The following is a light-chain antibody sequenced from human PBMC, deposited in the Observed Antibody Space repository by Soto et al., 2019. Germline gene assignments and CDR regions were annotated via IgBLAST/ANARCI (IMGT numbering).Light chain of an antibody. V-gene: IGKV1-5*03. CDR1: QNINRW. J-gene: IGKJ1*01. Sequence: DFQMTQSPSTLSASVGDRVTITCRASQNINRWLAWYQQKPGKAPKLLIYTASRLEGGVPSRFSGSGSGTEFTLTISGLQHDDFTTYYCQQYNSYPWTFGQGTKVEIK. CDR3: QQYNSYPWT. CDR2: TAS.